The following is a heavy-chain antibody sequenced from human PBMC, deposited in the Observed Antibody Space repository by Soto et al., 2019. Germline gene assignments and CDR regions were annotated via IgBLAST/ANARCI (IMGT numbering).Heavy chain of an antibody. J-gene: IGHJ4*02. CDR1: GVTFSSYA. CDR2: IPYDGSNK. Sequence: SMRLSCAAFGVTFSSYAMHWVPQAPGKGLAWVAVIPYDGSNKYYADSVTGRFTIARDNAKNSLYLQMNSLRDDDTAVYYCARIGKRGYRGYDLFDYWGQGTLVTVSS. V-gene: IGHV3-30-3*01. CDR3: ARIGKRGYRGYDLFDY. D-gene: IGHD5-12*01.